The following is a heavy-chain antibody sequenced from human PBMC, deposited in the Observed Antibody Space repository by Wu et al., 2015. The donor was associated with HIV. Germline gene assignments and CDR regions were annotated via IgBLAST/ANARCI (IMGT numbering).Heavy chain of an antibody. CDR1: GGTFTRYA. J-gene: IGHJ4*02. CDR2: IIPIFGPT. Sequence: QVQVVQSGAEVKKPGSSVKVSCKVSGGTFTRYAIHWVRQAPGQGLEWMGRIIPIFGPTNYAQKFQGRVTITADESTNTAYMELSSLRSEDTAVYYCASRLYSNYHFDYWGQGTLVTVSS. CDR3: ASRLYSNYHFDY. D-gene: IGHD4-11*01. V-gene: IGHV1-69*12.